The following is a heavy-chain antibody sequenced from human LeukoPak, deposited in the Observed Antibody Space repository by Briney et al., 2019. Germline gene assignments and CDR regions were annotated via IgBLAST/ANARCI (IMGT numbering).Heavy chain of an antibody. CDR1: GFTFSSYW. J-gene: IGHJ4*02. Sequence: GGSLRLSCAASGFTFSSYWMSWVRQAPGKGLEWVANIKQDGSEKYYVDSVKGRFTISRDNAKNSLYLQMNSLRAEDTAVYYCASRYSSSWYGDDYWGQGTLVTVSS. V-gene: IGHV3-7*01. CDR3: ASRYSSSWYGDDY. D-gene: IGHD6-13*01. CDR2: IKQDGSEK.